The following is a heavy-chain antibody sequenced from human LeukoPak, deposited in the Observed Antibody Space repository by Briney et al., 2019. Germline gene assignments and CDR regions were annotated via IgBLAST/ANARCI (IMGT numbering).Heavy chain of an antibody. Sequence: GGSLRLSCAASGFTFSSYGMHWVRQAPGKGLEWVAFIRYDGSNKYYADSVKGRFTISRDNAKNSLYLHMNSLRAEDTAVYYCARDYGGSSPFDYWGQGTLVTVSS. V-gene: IGHV3-30*02. CDR1: GFTFSSYG. J-gene: IGHJ4*02. D-gene: IGHD4-23*01. CDR2: IRYDGSNK. CDR3: ARDYGGSSPFDY.